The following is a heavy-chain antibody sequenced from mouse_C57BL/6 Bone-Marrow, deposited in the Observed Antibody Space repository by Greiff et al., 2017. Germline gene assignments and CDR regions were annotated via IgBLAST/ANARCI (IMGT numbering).Heavy chain of an antibody. Sequence: QVQLQQPGAELVKPGASVKMSCKASGYTFTSYWITWVKQRPGQGLEWIGDIYPGSGSTNYNEKFKSKATLTVYTSSSTAYMQLSSLTSEDAAVYYCARCWDFYFDYWGQGTTLTVSS. CDR3: ARCWDFYFDY. J-gene: IGHJ2*01. CDR1: GYTFTSYW. CDR2: IYPGSGST. V-gene: IGHV1-55*01. D-gene: IGHD4-1*01.